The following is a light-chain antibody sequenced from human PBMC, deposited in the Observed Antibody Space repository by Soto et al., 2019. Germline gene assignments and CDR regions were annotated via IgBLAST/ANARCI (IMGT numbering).Light chain of an antibody. CDR2: RNN. CDR3: AAWDDSLSGFL. J-gene: IGLJ2*01. Sequence: QSVLTQPPSASGTPGQRVTISCSGSSSNIGSNYVYWYQQLPGTAPKLLIYRNNQRPSGVPDRFSGSKSGTSASLAISGLRSEDEDDYYCAAWDDSLSGFLFGGGTQLTVL. V-gene: IGLV1-47*01. CDR1: SSNIGSNY.